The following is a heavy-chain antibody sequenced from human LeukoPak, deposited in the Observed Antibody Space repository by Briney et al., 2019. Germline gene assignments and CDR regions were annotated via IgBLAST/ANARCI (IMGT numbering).Heavy chain of an antibody. V-gene: IGHV4-59*01. CDR3: ARSPWAAAGTEPYYFDY. Sequence: SETLSLTCTVSGGSISSYYWSWIRQPPGKGLEWIGYIYYSGSTNYNPSLKSRVTISVDTSKNQFSLKLSSVTAADTAVCYCARSPWAAAGTEPYYFDYWGQGTLVTVSS. CDR2: IYYSGST. CDR1: GGSISSYY. J-gene: IGHJ4*02. D-gene: IGHD6-13*01.